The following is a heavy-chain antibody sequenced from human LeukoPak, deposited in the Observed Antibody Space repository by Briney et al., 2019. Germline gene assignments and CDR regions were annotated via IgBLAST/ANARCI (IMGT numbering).Heavy chain of an antibody. CDR2: INPSGGTT. Sequence: ASVKVSCKASGYTFTTHYIHWVRQAPGQGLEGMGIINPSGGTTNYAQKFQGRVTMTRDTSTTTLYMGLSSLRSEDTAVYYCARGRPGSGWSFDYWGQGTLVTVSS. D-gene: IGHD6-19*01. CDR1: GYTFTTHY. CDR3: ARGRPGSGWSFDY. V-gene: IGHV1-46*01. J-gene: IGHJ4*02.